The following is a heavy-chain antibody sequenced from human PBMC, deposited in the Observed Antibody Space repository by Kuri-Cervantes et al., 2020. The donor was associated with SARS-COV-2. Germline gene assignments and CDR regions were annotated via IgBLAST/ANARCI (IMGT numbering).Heavy chain of an antibody. V-gene: IGHV4-39*07. CDR2: IYYSGST. D-gene: IGHD1-26*01. Sequence: ESLKISCTVSGGSISSSSYYWGWIRQPPGKGLEWIGSIYYSGSTNYNPSLKSRVTISVDTSKNQFSLKLSSVTAADTAVYYCARANKGGLDYWGQGTLVTVSS. CDR3: ARANKGGLDY. J-gene: IGHJ4*02. CDR1: GGSISSSSYY.